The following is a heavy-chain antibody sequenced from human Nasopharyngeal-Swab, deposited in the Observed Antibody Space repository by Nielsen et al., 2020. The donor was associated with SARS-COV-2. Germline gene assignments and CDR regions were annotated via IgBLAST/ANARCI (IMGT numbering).Heavy chain of an antibody. CDR1: GFSLSTSGVG. CDR2: IYWDDDK. CDR3: AHRRGGAMAQKPFDY. Sequence: SGPTLVKPTQTLTLTCTFSGFSLSTSGVGVGWIRQPPGKALEWFALIYWDDDKRYSPSLKSRLTITKDTSKNQVVLTMTNMDPVDTATYYCAHRRGGAMAQKPFDYWGQGTLVTVSS. V-gene: IGHV2-5*02. J-gene: IGHJ4*02. D-gene: IGHD5-18*01.